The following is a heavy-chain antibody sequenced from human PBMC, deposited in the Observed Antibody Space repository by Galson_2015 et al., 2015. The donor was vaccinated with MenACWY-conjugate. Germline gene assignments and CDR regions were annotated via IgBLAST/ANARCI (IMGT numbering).Heavy chain of an antibody. Sequence: SLRLSCAASGFTFGTYGIHWARQAPAKGLEWVALIWDDGSYKYYADSVKGRFTISRDNSKNALYLQMNSLRAEDTAVYYCARVFDTWYMDVWGKGTTVTVSS. D-gene: IGHD3-3*01. CDR1: GFTFGTYG. V-gene: IGHV3-33*08. CDR2: IWDDGSYK. J-gene: IGHJ6*03. CDR3: ARVFDTWYMDV.